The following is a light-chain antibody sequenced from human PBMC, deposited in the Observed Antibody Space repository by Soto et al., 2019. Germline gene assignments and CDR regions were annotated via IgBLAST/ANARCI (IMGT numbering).Light chain of an antibody. Sequence: DIQMTQSPSALSASVGDRVTITCQASQDISNYLNWYQQKPGKAPKLLIYDEHNLETGAPSSFSGSGSGTDFTLTTSGLQLEDIATDHWQQYDNLSLTFGGGTKVDIQ. V-gene: IGKV1-33*01. CDR3: QQYDNLSLT. CDR2: DEH. CDR1: QDISNY. J-gene: IGKJ4*01.